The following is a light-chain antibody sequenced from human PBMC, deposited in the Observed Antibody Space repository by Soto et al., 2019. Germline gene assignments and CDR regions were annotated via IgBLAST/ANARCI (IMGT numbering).Light chain of an antibody. CDR1: QSIGNY. J-gene: IGKJ3*01. CDR3: QQRSSWPFN. V-gene: IGKV3-11*01. CDR2: ATS. Sequence: ELVLTQSPVTLSLSPCSVSTLFGGASQSIGNYLAWYQQKPRQAPRLLIYATSNRATGIPARFSGSGSGTDFTLTISSLEPEDFAVYYCQQRSSWPFNFGPGTKVDIK.